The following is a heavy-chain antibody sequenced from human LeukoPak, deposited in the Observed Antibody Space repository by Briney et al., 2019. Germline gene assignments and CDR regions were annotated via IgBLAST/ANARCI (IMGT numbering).Heavy chain of an antibody. V-gene: IGHV3-30*18. CDR2: ISYDGSNK. Sequence: GRSLRLSCAASGFTFSSYGMHWVRQAPGKGLEWVAVISYDGSNKYYADSVKGRFTISRDTSKNTLYLQMNSLRAEDTAVYYCAKDHWMGGYEWLFDYWGQGTLVTVSS. CDR1: GFTFSSYG. D-gene: IGHD5-12*01. J-gene: IGHJ4*02. CDR3: AKDHWMGGYEWLFDY.